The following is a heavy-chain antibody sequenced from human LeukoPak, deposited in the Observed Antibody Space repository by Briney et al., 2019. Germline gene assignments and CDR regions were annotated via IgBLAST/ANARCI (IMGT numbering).Heavy chain of an antibody. CDR1: GDSISSDY. CDR2: IYYTGST. V-gene: IGHV4-59*08. Sequence: SETLSLTCAVSGDSISSDYWSWVRQPPGKGLEWIGYIYYTGSTNYNPALKSRVTISVDTSKNQFSLKLSSVTAADTAVYYCARQPLYSSGWYSLDYWGQGTLVTVSA. D-gene: IGHD6-19*01. CDR3: ARQPLYSSGWYSLDY. J-gene: IGHJ4*02.